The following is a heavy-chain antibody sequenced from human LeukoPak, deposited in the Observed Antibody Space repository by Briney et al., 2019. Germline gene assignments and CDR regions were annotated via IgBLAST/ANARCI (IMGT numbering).Heavy chain of an antibody. J-gene: IGHJ6*02. D-gene: IGHD3-10*01. Sequence: GGSRRLSCVASGFTFSGYYMTWIRQAPGKGLEWISYINSGGSIYYADSVKGRFTISRDNAKNSLYLQMNSLRAEDTAVYYCARDGSMVRDGMDVWGQGTTVTVSS. CDR3: ARDGSMVRDGMDV. CDR1: GFTFSGYY. V-gene: IGHV3-69-1*01. CDR2: INSGGSI.